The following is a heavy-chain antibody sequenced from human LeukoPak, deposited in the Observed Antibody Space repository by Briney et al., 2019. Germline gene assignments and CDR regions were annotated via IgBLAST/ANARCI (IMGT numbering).Heavy chain of an antibody. CDR2: IYYSGST. CDR1: GGSISSYY. CDR3: ARDEPGDYYMDV. J-gene: IGHJ6*03. V-gene: IGHV4-59*01. Sequence: SETLSLTCTVSGGSISSYYWSWIRQPPGKGLEWIGNIYYSGSTNYNPSLKSRVTISVDTSKNQFSLKLSSVTAADTAVYYCARDEPGDYYMDVWGKGTTVTVSS.